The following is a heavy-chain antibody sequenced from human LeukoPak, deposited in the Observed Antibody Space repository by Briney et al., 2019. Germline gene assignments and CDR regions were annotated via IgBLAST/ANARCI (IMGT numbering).Heavy chain of an antibody. Sequence: QSGGSLRLSCVASGFPFSSYWMTWVRQAPGKGLEWVANIKQEGSKKSYVDSVKGRFTISRDNAKNSLYLQMNSLRAEDTAIYYCTRVGYIDEGIDHWGQGTLVTVSS. D-gene: IGHD5-24*01. CDR3: TRVGYIDEGIDH. V-gene: IGHV3-7*04. CDR1: GFPFSSYW. J-gene: IGHJ4*02. CDR2: IKQEGSKK.